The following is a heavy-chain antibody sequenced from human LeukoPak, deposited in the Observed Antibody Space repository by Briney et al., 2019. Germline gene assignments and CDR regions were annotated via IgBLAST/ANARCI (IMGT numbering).Heavy chain of an antibody. CDR1: GFTVISNY. CDR2: IYSDGRV. D-gene: IGHD5-18*01. J-gene: IGHJ4*02. V-gene: IGHV3-53*01. CDR3: ARESGYSYGLAGFFDY. Sequence: PGGSLRLSCAASGFTVISNYMSWVRQVPGKGLEWVSVIYSDGRVHYADSVKGRFTISRDDSKNTLYLQMNSLRAEDTAVYYCARESGYSYGLAGFFDYWGQGTLATVSS.